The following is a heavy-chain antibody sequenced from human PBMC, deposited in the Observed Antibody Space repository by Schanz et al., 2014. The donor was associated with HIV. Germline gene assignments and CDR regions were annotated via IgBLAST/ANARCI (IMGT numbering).Heavy chain of an antibody. D-gene: IGHD6-6*01. V-gene: IGHV3-33*06. CDR3: ANTEFPYSSSSDYYYGMDV. J-gene: IGHJ6*02. CDR2: IWYDGSNK. CDR1: GFTFRSYG. Sequence: QVQLVESGGGVVQPGRSLRLSCAASGFTFRSYGMHWVRQAPGKGLEWVAVIWYDGSNKYYADSVKGRFTISRDNSKNTLYIPLNSLRAEDTAVYFCANTEFPYSSSSDYYYGMDVWGQGTTVTVSS.